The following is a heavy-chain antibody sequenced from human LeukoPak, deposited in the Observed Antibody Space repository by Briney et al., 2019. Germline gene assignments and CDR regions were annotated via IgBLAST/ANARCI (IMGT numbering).Heavy chain of an antibody. Sequence: GGSLRLSCAASGFTFSSYAMGWVRQAPGKGLEWVSAISGSGGSTYYADSVKGRFTISRDNSKNTLYLQMNSLRAEDTAVYYCAKDRDSSGWYDFLVYYGMDVWGQGTTVTVSS. V-gene: IGHV3-23*01. D-gene: IGHD6-19*01. CDR2: ISGSGGST. CDR1: GFTFSSYA. CDR3: AKDRDSSGWYDFLVYYGMDV. J-gene: IGHJ6*02.